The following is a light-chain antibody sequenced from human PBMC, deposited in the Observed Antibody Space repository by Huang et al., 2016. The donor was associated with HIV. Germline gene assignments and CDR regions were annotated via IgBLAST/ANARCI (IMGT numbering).Light chain of an antibody. CDR2: DAS. V-gene: IGKV3-11*01. Sequence: EIILTQSPATLSLSPGERATLSFRASQSSGRYLSWYQKKPGQAPRLLIYDASNRATGIPARFSGGWSGTDFTLTIRGLEPEDFAVYFCQQRSSLTPTTFGQGTKVE. CDR3: QQRSSLTPTT. CDR1: QSSGRY. J-gene: IGKJ1*01.